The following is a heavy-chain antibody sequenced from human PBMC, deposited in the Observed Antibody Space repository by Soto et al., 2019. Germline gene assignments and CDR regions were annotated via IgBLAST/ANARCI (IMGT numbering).Heavy chain of an antibody. CDR2: IFYGGRT. Sequence: SETLSLTCTVSGGSISSSGSYWGWVRQPPGKGLEWIGTIFYGGRTYYNPSLKSRVTMSVDTSENQFSLKLSSVTAADTAVYYRAREAGSGRPPYYFDHWGQGTPVTVSS. J-gene: IGHJ4*02. V-gene: IGHV4-39*02. CDR3: AREAGSGRPPYYFDH. CDR1: GGSISSSGSY. D-gene: IGHD3-10*01.